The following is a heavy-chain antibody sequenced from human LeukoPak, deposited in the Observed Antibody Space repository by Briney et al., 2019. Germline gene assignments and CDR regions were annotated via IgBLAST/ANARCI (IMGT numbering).Heavy chain of an antibody. J-gene: IGHJ4*02. V-gene: IGHV3-21*01. CDR1: GFTFSSNT. CDR3: ARWSRLGELSSDY. CDR2: ISTSGSYL. D-gene: IGHD3-16*02. Sequence: GGSLRLSCAASGFTFSSNTINWVRQAPGKGLEWVSSISTSGSYLYYADSVKGRFTISRDNAKSSLYLQMNSLRAEDTAVYYCARWSRLGELSSDYWGQGTLVSVSS.